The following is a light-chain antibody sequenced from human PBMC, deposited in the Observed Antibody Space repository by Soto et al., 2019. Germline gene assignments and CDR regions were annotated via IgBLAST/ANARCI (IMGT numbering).Light chain of an antibody. J-gene: IGKJ4*01. Sequence: EIQMTQPPSSLSASVRDRVTITCRAGQSISSYLNWYQQKPGKAPNLLIYNASTLESGVPSRFSGSGSGTEFTLTISSPQPEDFATYYCQQLYSFPLTFGGGTKVDIK. V-gene: IGKV1-9*01. CDR1: QSISSY. CDR3: QQLYSFPLT. CDR2: NAS.